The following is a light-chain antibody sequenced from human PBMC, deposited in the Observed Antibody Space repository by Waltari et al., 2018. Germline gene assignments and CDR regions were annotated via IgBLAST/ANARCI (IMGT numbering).Light chain of an antibody. CDR1: QKINSY. CDR2: GAS. CDR3: QQSYSSPYT. J-gene: IGKJ2*01. Sequence: DIQMTQSPSSLSASVGARVTIPCRARQKINSYLNWYQQKPGKAPNLLIYGASSLQSGVPSGFSGSGSGTEFTLTISSLQPEDSATYYCQQSYSSPYTFGQGTKLEIK. V-gene: IGKV1-39*01.